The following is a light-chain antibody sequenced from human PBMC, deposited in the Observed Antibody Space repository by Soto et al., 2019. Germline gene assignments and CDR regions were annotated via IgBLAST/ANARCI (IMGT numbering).Light chain of an antibody. Sequence: EIVLTQSPGTLSLSPGERASLSCRASQSVSSNSLAWSQQKPGQPPRLLIAGAFSKATGIPDRFSGSGSETDFTLTISRLEPEDVAVYYCHQYATPSYTFGQGTKLEI. J-gene: IGKJ2*01. CDR1: QSVSSNS. CDR3: HQYATPSYT. CDR2: GAF. V-gene: IGKV3-20*01.